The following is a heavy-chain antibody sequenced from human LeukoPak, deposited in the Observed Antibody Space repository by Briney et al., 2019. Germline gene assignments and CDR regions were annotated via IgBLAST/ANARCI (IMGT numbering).Heavy chain of an antibody. V-gene: IGHV4-34*01. CDR3: ARQVVGGYSYPVGYYYYGMDV. J-gene: IGHJ6*02. CDR1: GGSFSGYY. Sequence: SSETLSLTCAVYGGSFSGYYWSWIRQPPGKGLEWIGEINHSGSTNYNPSLKSRVTISVDTSKNQFSLKLSSVTAADTAVYYCARQVVGGYSYPVGYYYYGMDVWGQGTTVTVSS. D-gene: IGHD5-18*01. CDR2: INHSGST.